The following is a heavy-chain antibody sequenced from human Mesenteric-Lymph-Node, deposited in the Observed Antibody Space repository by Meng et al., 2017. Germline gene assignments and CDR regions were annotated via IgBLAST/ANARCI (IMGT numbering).Heavy chain of an antibody. V-gene: IGHV4-30-4*01. Sequence: QLQEYAPGLVGPSQTLSRPCTGSGCSMSSGNYYWSWLRQPPGKGLEWIGYIHHSGSAYYNPSLKSRVSISVDTSKNQFSLNLNSMTAADTAVYYCASFDHIPRRNYFDYWGQGTLVTVSS. D-gene: IGHD2-21*01. CDR1: GCSMSSGNYY. J-gene: IGHJ4*02. CDR3: ASFDHIPRRNYFDY. CDR2: IHHSGSA.